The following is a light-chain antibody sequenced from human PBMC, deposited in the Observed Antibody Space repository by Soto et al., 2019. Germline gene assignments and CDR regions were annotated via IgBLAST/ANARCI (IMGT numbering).Light chain of an antibody. Sequence: EIVLTQSPATLSFSPRHRSPLSSQASQSVHNFLAWYQQKPGQAPRLLIYGASTRAAGIPARFSGSGSGTDFTLTISRLEPEDFAVYYCQQFSSYPLTFGGGTKVDIK. CDR3: QQFSSYPLT. J-gene: IGKJ4*01. V-gene: IGKV3-20*01. CDR1: QSVHNF. CDR2: GAS.